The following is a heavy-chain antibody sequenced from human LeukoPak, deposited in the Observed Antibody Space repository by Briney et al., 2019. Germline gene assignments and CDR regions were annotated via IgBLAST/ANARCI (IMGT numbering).Heavy chain of an antibody. D-gene: IGHD3-9*01. Sequence: SQTLSLTCAISGDSLSSNSVTWNWIRQSPSRGLEWLGRTYYRSTWYNDYAVSVRGRITVNPDTSKNQFSLHLNSVTPEDTAVYYCARRLAQYDCFDPWGQGILVTVSS. CDR2: TYYRSTWYN. CDR3: ARRLAQYDCFDP. CDR1: GDSLSSNSVT. J-gene: IGHJ5*02. V-gene: IGHV6-1*01.